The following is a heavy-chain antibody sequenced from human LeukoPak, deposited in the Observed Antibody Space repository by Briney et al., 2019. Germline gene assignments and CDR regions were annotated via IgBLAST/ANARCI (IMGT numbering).Heavy chain of an antibody. D-gene: IGHD2-8*01. CDR3: ARDSGYCTNGVCPNWYDP. CDR2: INPNSGGT. CDR1: GYTFTGFY. J-gene: IGHJ5*02. V-gene: IGHV1-2*02. Sequence: ASVNVSCKSSGYTFTGFYIHWVREAPGQGLEWVERINPNSGGTNYAQKFQGRVTMTRDTSISTAYMELSRLRSDDTDVYYCARDSGYCTNGVCPNWYDPWGRGTVVTVSS.